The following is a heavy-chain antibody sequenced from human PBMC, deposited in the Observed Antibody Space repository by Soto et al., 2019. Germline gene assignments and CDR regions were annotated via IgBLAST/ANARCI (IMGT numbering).Heavy chain of an antibody. Sequence: QVQLVESGGGVVQPGRSLRLSCAASGFSFSTYAMHWVRQTPGKGLEWVAVISYDGAHKYYTDSVKGRFTISRDNSKNTLYLLMTSLRSEDTAISYCARDPAPQDHDNLTGYFPFDYWGQGTLVTVSS. V-gene: IGHV3-30-3*01. CDR3: ARDPAPQDHDNLTGYFPFDY. J-gene: IGHJ4*02. CDR2: ISYDGAHK. CDR1: GFSFSTYA. D-gene: IGHD3-9*01.